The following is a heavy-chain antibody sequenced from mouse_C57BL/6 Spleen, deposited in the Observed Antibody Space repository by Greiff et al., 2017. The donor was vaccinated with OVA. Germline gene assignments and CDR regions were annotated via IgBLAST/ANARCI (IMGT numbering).Heavy chain of an antibody. CDR1: GYTFTSYW. J-gene: IGHJ2*01. Sequence: VQLQQPGAELVKPGASVKLSCKASGYTFTSYWMHWVKQRPGQGLEWIGMIHPNSGSTNYNEKFKSKATLTVDTSSSTAYMQLSSLTSEDSAVYYCARCDYGSSYGDYFDYWGQGTTLTVSS. V-gene: IGHV1-64*01. D-gene: IGHD1-1*01. CDR3: ARCDYGSSYGDYFDY. CDR2: IHPNSGST.